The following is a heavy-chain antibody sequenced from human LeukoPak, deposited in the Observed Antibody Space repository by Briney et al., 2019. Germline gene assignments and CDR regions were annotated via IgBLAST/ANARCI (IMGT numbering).Heavy chain of an antibody. CDR1: GFTFSSYR. CDR2: IKQDGSEK. Sequence: GGSLTLSCAASGFTFSSYRMSWVRQAPGKGREWVANIKQDGSEKYYVDSVKGRFTISRDNAKNSLYLQMNSLRAEDTAVYYCARLSKQQLEDVGYFDYWGQGTLVTVSS. V-gene: IGHV3-7*01. CDR3: ARLSKQQLEDVGYFDY. J-gene: IGHJ4*02. D-gene: IGHD6-13*01.